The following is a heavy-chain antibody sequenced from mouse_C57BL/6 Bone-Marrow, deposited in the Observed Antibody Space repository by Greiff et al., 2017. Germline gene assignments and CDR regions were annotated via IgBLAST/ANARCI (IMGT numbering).Heavy chain of an antibody. D-gene: IGHD2-4*01. CDR3: ARDYDYEFDY. Sequence: VQLQQPGAELVKPGASVKLSCKASGYTFTSYWMQWVKQRPGQGLEWIGEIDPSVSYTNYNQKFKGKATLTVDTSSSTAYMQLSSLSSEDSAVYYCARDYDYEFDYWGQGTTLTVSS. CDR2: IDPSVSYT. V-gene: IGHV1-50*01. J-gene: IGHJ2*01. CDR1: GYTFTSYW.